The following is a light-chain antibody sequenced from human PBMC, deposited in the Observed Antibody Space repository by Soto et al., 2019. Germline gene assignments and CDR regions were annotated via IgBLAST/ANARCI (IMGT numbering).Light chain of an antibody. Sequence: EIVLTQSPGTLSLSPGERATLSCRASQSFNSIYLAWYQQKPGQAPRLLMYGASSRATGTPDRISGGGSGTDFTLTISRLEPEDFAVYYCQQRSNWPPLTFGGGTKVDIK. V-gene: IGKV3D-20*02. CDR2: GAS. J-gene: IGKJ4*01. CDR1: QSFNSIY. CDR3: QQRSNWPPLT.